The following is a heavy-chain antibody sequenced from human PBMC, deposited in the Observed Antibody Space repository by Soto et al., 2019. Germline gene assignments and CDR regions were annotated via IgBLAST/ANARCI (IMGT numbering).Heavy chain of an antibody. J-gene: IGHJ4*02. V-gene: IGHV3-30*03. Sequence: QVQLVESGGGVVQPGRSLRLSCAASGFTFSSYGMHWVRQAPGMGLEWVAVISYDGSNKYYADSVKGRFTISRDNSKNTMYLQMNSLRAEYTAVYYCARSQFSYWGQGTLVTVSS. CDR1: GFTFSSYG. CDR3: ARSQFSY. CDR2: ISYDGSNK.